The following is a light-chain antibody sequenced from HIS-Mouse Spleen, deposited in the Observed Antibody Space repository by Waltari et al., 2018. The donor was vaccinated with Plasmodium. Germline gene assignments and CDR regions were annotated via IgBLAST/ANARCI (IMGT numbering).Light chain of an antibody. V-gene: IGLV3-1*01. CDR3: QAWDSSTVV. J-gene: IGLJ2*01. Sequence: SYELTQPPSVSVSPGQTASITCSGDKWGDKYACWYQQQPGQSPVLVSYQDSKRPSGIPERFSGSNSGNTATLTISGTQAMDEADYYCQAWDSSTVVFGGGTKLTVL. CDR2: QDS. CDR1: KWGDKY.